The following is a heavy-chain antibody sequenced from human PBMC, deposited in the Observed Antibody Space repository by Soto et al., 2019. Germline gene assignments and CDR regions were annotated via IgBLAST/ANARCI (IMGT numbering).Heavy chain of an antibody. V-gene: IGHV3-15*01. D-gene: IGHD3-22*01. Sequence: GGSLRLSCAASGFTFSNAWMSWVRQAPGKGLEWVGRIKSKTDGGTTDYAAPVKCRFTISRDDSKNTQYLQMNSLETEDTAVDYGTTDPGNQFYKCYDSSGRNWFDPWGQGTLVTVSS. CDR1: GFTFSNAW. CDR2: IKSKTDGGTT. CDR3: TTDPGNQFYKCYDSSGRNWFDP. J-gene: IGHJ5*02.